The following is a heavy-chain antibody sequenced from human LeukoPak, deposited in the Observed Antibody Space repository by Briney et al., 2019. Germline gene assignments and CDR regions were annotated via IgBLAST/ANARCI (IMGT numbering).Heavy chain of an antibody. CDR2: ISYDGSNK. D-gene: IGHD3-10*01. CDR1: GFTFSNYA. J-gene: IGHJ5*02. V-gene: IGHV3-30*04. Sequence: GGSLRLSCAASGFTFSNYALHWVRQAPGRGLEWVAVISYDGSNKFYADSVRGRFTISRDNSKNTLFLQMNSLRPEDTAVYYCARKDRRHYYGSGSSNWFDPWGQGTLVTVSS. CDR3: ARKDRRHYYGSGSSNWFDP.